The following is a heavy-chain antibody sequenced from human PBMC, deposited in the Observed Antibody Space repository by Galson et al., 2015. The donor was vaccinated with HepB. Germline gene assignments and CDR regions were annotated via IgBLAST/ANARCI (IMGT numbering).Heavy chain of an antibody. V-gene: IGHV3-74*01. J-gene: IGHJ2*01. D-gene: IGHD1-26*01. CDR3: ARVDSGSSPGWYFDL. CDR1: GFTFSSYW. Sequence: SLRLSCAASGFTFSSYWMHWVRQAPGKGLVWVSRINSDGSSTSYADSVKGRFTISRDNAKNTLYLQMNSLRAEDTAVYYCARVDSGSSPGWYFDLWGRGTLVTVSS. CDR2: INSDGSST.